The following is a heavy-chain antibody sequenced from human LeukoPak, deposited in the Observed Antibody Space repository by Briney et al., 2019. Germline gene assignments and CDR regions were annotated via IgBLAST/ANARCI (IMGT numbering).Heavy chain of an antibody. CDR3: ARGWDTAMVTYLLDY. Sequence: ASVKVSCKASGYTFTGYYMHWVRQAPGQGLEWMGWINPNSGGTNYAQKFQGWVTMTRDTSISTAYMELSRLRSDDTAVHYCARGWDTAMVTYLLDYWGQGTLVTVSS. J-gene: IGHJ4*02. D-gene: IGHD5-18*01. V-gene: IGHV1-2*04. CDR1: GYTFTGYY. CDR2: INPNSGGT.